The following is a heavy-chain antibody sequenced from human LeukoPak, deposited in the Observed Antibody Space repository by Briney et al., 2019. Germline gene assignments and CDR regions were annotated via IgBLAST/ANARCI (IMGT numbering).Heavy chain of an antibody. V-gene: IGHV3-23*01. CDR1: GFTFSSYA. CDR2: ISGSGGST. D-gene: IGHD1-7*01. CDR3: AKDQDGITGTTFWYFDP. Sequence: PGGSLRLSCAASGFTFSSYAMSWVRQAPGKGLEWVSAISGSGGSTYYADSVKGRFTISRDNSKNTLYLQMNSLRAEDTAVYYCAKDQDGITGTTFWYFDPWGRGTLVTVSS. J-gene: IGHJ2*01.